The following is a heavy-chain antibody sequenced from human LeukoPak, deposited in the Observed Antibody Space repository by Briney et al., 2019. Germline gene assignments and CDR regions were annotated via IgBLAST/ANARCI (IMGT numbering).Heavy chain of an antibody. CDR1: GFTFSSYA. CDR3: AMPPYGSGSYYKSNWFDP. CDR2: ISGSGGST. V-gene: IGHV3-23*01. D-gene: IGHD3-10*01. Sequence: GGSLRLSCAASGFTFSSYAMSWVRQGPGKGLEWVSAISGSGGSTYYADSVKGRFTISRDNSKNTLYLQMNSLRAEDTAVYYCAMPPYGSGSYYKSNWFDPWGQGTLVTVSS. J-gene: IGHJ5*02.